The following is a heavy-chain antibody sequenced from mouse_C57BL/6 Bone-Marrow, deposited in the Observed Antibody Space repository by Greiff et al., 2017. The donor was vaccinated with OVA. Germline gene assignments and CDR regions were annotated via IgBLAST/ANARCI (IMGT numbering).Heavy chain of an antibody. D-gene: IGHD1-1*01. Sequence: VQLKESGPELVKPGASVKISCKASGYAFSSSWMNWVKQRPGKGLEWIGRIYPGDGDTNYNGKFKGKATLTADKSSSTAYMQLSSLTSEDSAVYFCARRAITTVVATNYYAMDYWGQGTSVTVSS. J-gene: IGHJ4*01. CDR1: GYAFSSSW. CDR3: ARRAITTVVATNYYAMDY. CDR2: IYPGDGDT. V-gene: IGHV1-82*01.